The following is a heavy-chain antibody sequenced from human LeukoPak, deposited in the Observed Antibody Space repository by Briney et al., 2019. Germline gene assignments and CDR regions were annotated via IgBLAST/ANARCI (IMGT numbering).Heavy chain of an antibody. Sequence: PSETLSLTCAVSGGSISSSNWWSWVRQPPGKGLEWIGEIYHSGSTNYNPSLKSRVTISVDKSKNQFSLKLSSVTAADTAVYYCARKDYGDYSSAFDIWGQGTMVTVSS. V-gene: IGHV4-4*02. CDR1: GGSISSSNW. J-gene: IGHJ3*02. CDR2: IYHSGST. CDR3: ARKDYGDYSSAFDI. D-gene: IGHD4-17*01.